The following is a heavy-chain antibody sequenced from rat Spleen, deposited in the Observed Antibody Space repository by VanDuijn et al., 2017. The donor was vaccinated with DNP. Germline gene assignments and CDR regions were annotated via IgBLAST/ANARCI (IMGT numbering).Heavy chain of an antibody. J-gene: IGHJ4*01. V-gene: IGHV5-25*01. CDR2: ISTGGGNT. CDR3: ARHRTIMPYYYAMDA. Sequence: EVQLVESGGGLVQPGRSLKLSCAASGFTFSNYDMAWVRQTPTKGLEWVASISTGGGNTYYRDSVKGRFTISRDNAQSTLYLQMDRLRSEDTTTYYCARHRTIMPYYYAMDAWGQGASVTVSS. D-gene: IGHD1-12*01. CDR1: GFTFSNYD.